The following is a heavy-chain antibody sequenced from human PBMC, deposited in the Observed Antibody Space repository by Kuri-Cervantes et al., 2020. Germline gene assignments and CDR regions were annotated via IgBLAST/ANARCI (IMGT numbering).Heavy chain of an antibody. CDR1: GYTFTSYY. D-gene: IGHD4-23*01. V-gene: IGHV1-46*01. Sequence: ASVKVSCKASGYTFTSYYMHWVRLAPGQGLEWMGIINPSGGSTSYAQKFQGRVTMTRDTSTSTVYMELSSLRSEDTAVYYCARGMLLDYGGKTGGYWGQGTLVTVSS. CDR3: ARGMLLDYGGKTGGY. CDR2: INPSGGST. J-gene: IGHJ4*02.